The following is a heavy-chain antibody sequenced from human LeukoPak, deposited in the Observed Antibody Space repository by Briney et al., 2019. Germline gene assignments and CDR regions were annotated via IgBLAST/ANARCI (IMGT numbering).Heavy chain of an antibody. J-gene: IGHJ4*02. V-gene: IGHV3-30*14. D-gene: IGHD1-26*01. CDR2: ICYDASNA. CDR1: GFTFSRYG. CDR3: ARERIGSGSDFLVY. Sequence: GRSLRLSCTASGFTFSRYGVHWVRQAPGKGLECVAVICYDASNAYYADSVEGRFTISRDNSKNTLYLQMNSLRGGGAGVYYCARERIGSGSDFLVYWGQGTLVSVSS.